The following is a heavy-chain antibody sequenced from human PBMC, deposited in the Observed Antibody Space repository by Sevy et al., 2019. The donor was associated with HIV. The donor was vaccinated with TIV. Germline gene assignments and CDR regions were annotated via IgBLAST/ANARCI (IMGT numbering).Heavy chain of an antibody. J-gene: IGHJ4*02. D-gene: IGHD1-26*01. CDR2: ISGSGNTI. CDR3: SRDLRLSGIYRSDY. CDR1: GFTFNSYD. V-gene: IGHV3-48*03. Sequence: GGSLRLSCAASGFTFNSYDMNWVRRAPGKGLEWISYISGSGNTIYYADSVKCRFTISKDNAKKSLSLQMNSLRAEDTAVYYCSRDLRLSGIYRSDYWGQGTLVTVSS.